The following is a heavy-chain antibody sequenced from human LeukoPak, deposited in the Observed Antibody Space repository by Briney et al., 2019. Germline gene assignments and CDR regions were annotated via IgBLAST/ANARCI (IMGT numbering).Heavy chain of an antibody. V-gene: IGHV4-59*12. CDR2: IYYSGST. J-gene: IGHJ4*02. D-gene: IGHD4-11*01. CDR3: ARDDSDFAY. CDR1: GGSISSYY. Sequence: PSETLSLTCTVSGGSISSYYWSWIRQPPGKGLEWIGYIYYSGSTNYNPSLKSRVAMSVDTSKNQFSLKLSSVTAADTALYYCARDDSDFAYWGQGTLVTVSS.